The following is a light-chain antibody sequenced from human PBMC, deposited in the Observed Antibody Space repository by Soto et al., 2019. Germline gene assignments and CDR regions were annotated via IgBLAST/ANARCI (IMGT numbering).Light chain of an antibody. J-gene: IGKJ1*01. V-gene: IGKV4-1*01. Sequence: DIVMTQSPDSLAVSLGERATINCKSSQSVLYSSNNKNYIAWYQQKPGQPPKLRIYWASTRESGVPDRFSGSGSGTDFTLTISSLQAEDVAVYYCQQYYSTPLTFGQGTKVEIK. CDR2: WAS. CDR3: QQYYSTPLT. CDR1: QSVLYSSNNKNY.